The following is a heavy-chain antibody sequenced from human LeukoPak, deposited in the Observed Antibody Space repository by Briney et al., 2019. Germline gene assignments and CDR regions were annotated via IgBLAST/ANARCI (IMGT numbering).Heavy chain of an antibody. V-gene: IGHV4-59*01. CDR2: IYYTGTT. Sequence: SETLSLTCTVSGGSISNYYWSWIRQPPEKGLEWTGYIYYTGTTNYNPSLKSRLTISVDTSKNQFSLKLSSVTAADTAVYYCARVYYYDSSGYLGAFDIWGQGTMVTVSS. D-gene: IGHD3-22*01. CDR3: ARVYYYDSSGYLGAFDI. CDR1: GGSISNYY. J-gene: IGHJ3*02.